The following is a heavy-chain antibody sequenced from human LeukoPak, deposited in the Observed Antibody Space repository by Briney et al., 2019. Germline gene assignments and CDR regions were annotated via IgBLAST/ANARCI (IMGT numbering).Heavy chain of an antibody. CDR2: ISDNGSNK. D-gene: IGHD6-13*01. CDR3: ARAYSNSLHNFDY. Sequence: GGSLRLSCAASGFTFSSFARHWVRQAPGKGLEWVTVISDNGSNKHYADSVKGQFTISRDNSKNTLDLQMNSLRGEDTAVYYCARAYSNSLHNFDYWGQGTLVTAS. J-gene: IGHJ4*02. V-gene: IGHV3-30-3*01. CDR1: GFTFSSFA.